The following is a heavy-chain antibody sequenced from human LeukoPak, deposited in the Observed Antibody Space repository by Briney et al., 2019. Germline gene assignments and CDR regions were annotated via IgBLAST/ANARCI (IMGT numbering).Heavy chain of an antibody. CDR1: GFTVSSNH. Sequence: GGSLRLSCAASGFTVSSNHMSWVRQAPGKGLEWVSVIYSGGSTYYADSVKGRFTISRDNSKNTLYLQMNSLRAEDTAVYYCARDLRGVGATSAFDIWGQGTMVTVSS. D-gene: IGHD1-26*01. CDR3: ARDLRGVGATSAFDI. CDR2: IYSGGST. V-gene: IGHV3-66*01. J-gene: IGHJ3*02.